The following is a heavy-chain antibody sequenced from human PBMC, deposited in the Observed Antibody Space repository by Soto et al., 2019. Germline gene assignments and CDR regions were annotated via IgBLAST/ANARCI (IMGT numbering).Heavy chain of an antibody. J-gene: IGHJ4*02. V-gene: IGHV3-30*18. Sequence: QVQLVESGGGVVQPGRSLRLSCAASGFTFSSYGMHWVRQAPGKGLEWVAVISYDGSNKYYADSVKGRFTISRDNSKNTLYLQMNSLRAEDTAVYYCAKEHYVDYGNYFDYWGQGTLVTVSS. CDR1: GFTFSSYG. CDR2: ISYDGSNK. CDR3: AKEHYVDYGNYFDY. D-gene: IGHD4-17*01.